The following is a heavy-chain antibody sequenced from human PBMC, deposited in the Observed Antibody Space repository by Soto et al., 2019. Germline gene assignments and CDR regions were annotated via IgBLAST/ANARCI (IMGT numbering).Heavy chain of an antibody. J-gene: IGHJ6*03. Sequence: ASVKVSCKASGYTFTNYGITWVRQAPGQGLEWMGWIGAYNGDTHYTERLQGRVTMTTDTSTSTAYMELRGLRSDDTAVYYCARGRQLVGYFYYYMEGWGKRTTFTVSS. CDR2: IGAYNGDT. CDR1: GYTFTNYG. D-gene: IGHD6-6*01. V-gene: IGHV1-18*01. CDR3: ARGRQLVGYFYYYMEG.